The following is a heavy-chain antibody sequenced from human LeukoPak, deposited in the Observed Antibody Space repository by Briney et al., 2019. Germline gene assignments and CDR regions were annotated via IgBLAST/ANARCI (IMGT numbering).Heavy chain of an antibody. CDR2: ISAYNGNT. J-gene: IGHJ2*01. Sequence: ASVTLSFTSSGYTFTIYGISWVRQAPGQGLGWMGWISAYNGNTNYAQKLQGRVTMTTDTSTSTAYMELRSLRSDDTAVYYCVVVVLGWYFDLWGRGTLVTVSS. CDR1: GYTFTIYG. CDR3: VVVVLGWYFDL. D-gene: IGHD2-15*01. V-gene: IGHV1-18*01.